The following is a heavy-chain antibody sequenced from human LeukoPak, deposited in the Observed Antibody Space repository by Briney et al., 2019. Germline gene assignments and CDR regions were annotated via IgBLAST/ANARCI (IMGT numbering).Heavy chain of an antibody. CDR1: GGYSRGYD. V-gene: IGHV4-59*01. J-gene: IGHJ3*02. CDR3: ARAFDYYDSSGYYYYAFDI. CDR2: IYYSGST. Sequence: PTETLSLRCTVSGGYSRGYDWSWIRQNTGTGLEWIGYIYYSGSTNYNPSLKSRVIISVDTSKNQFSLKLSSVTATDTAVYYCARAFDYYDSSGYYYYAFDIWGQGTMVTVSS. D-gene: IGHD3-22*01.